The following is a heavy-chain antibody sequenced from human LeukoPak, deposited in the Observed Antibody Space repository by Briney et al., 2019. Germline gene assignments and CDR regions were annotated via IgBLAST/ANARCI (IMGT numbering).Heavy chain of an antibody. CDR2: IYYSGST. V-gene: IGHV4-59*01. CDR1: GGSISSYY. CDR3: ARDRRGSDHRFDY. Sequence: SETLSLTCTVSGGSISSYYWSWIRQPPGKGLEWIGYIYYSGSTNYNPSLKSRVTISVDTSKNQFSLKLSSVTAADTAVYYCARDRRGSDHRFDYWGQGTLVTVSS. D-gene: IGHD3-10*01. J-gene: IGHJ4*02.